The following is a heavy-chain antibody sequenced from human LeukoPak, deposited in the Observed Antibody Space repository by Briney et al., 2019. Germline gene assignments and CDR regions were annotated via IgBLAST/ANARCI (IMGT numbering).Heavy chain of an antibody. CDR1: GGSISSYY. CDR3: ARVGRLQYGDYVAFDY. J-gene: IGHJ4*02. Sequence: PSETLSLTCTVSGGSISSYYWSWIRQPPGKGLEWIGYIYYSGSTNYNPSLKSRVTISVDTSKNQFSLKLSSVTAADTAVYYCARVGRLQYGDYVAFDYWGQGTLVTVSS. D-gene: IGHD4-17*01. V-gene: IGHV4-59*08. CDR2: IYYSGST.